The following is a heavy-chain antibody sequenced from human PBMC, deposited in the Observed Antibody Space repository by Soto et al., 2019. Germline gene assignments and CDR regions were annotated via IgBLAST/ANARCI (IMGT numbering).Heavy chain of an antibody. CDR2: IIPIFGTA. Sequence: GDSVKVSCKASGGTFSSYAISWVRQAPGQGLEWMGGIIPIFGTANYAQKFQGRVTITADESTSTAYMELSSLRSEDTAVYYCARSVSFRYQLLKRGMDVWGQGTTVTVSS. CDR1: GGTFSSYA. CDR3: ARSVSFRYQLLKRGMDV. D-gene: IGHD2-2*01. J-gene: IGHJ6*02. V-gene: IGHV1-69*13.